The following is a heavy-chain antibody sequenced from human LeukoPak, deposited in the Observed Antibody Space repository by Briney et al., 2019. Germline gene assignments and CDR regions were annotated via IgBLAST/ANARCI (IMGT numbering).Heavy chain of an antibody. CDR2: IIPILGIA. CDR3: AREGPYSSGWYGDYYYYMDV. V-gene: IGHV1-69*04. Sequence: SVKVSCKASGGTFSSYTISWVRQAPGQGLEWMGRIIPILGIANYAQKFQGRVTITADKSTSTAYMELSSMRSEDTAVYYCAREGPYSSGWYGDYYYYMDVWGKGTTVTVSS. D-gene: IGHD6-19*01. CDR1: GGTFSSYT. J-gene: IGHJ6*03.